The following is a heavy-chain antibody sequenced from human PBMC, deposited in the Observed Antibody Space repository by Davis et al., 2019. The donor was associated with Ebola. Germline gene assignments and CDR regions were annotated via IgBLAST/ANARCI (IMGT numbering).Heavy chain of an antibody. CDR1: GDTINPYY. CDR3: VKYSGKYYVY. D-gene: IGHD1-26*01. CDR2: ISFSGNT. V-gene: IGHV4-59*01. J-gene: IGHJ4*02. Sequence: GSLRLSCTVSGDTINPYYWGWVRQPPAKGLEWIGWISFSGNTNDNPSLRSRLTISVDTSKNQFSLNLSSVTAADTAVYYCVKYSGKYYVYWGQGILVTVSS.